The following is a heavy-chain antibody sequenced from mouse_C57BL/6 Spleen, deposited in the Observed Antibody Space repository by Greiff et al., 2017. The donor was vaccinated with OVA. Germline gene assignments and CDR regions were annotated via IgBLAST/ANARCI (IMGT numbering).Heavy chain of an antibody. Sequence: EVHLVESGPELVKPGASVKISCKASGYSFTGYYMNWVKQSPEKSLEWIGEINPSTGGTTYNQKFKAKATLTVDKSSSTAYMQLKSLTSEDSAVYYCAREGVWGTGTTVTVSS. CDR1: GYSFTGYY. CDR3: AREGV. J-gene: IGHJ1*03. CDR2: INPSTGGT. V-gene: IGHV1-42*01.